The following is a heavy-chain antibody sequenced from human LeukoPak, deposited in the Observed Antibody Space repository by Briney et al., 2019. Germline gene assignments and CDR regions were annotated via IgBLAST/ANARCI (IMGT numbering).Heavy chain of an antibody. Sequence: ASVKVSCKVSGYTLTELSMHWVGQAPGKGLEWMGGFDPEDGETIYAQKFQGRVTMTEDTSTDTAYMELSSLRSEDTAVYYCATRAGFQAHYFDYWGQGTLVTVSS. CDR3: ATRAGFQAHYFDY. V-gene: IGHV1-24*01. CDR2: FDPEDGET. CDR1: GYTLTELS. D-gene: IGHD2-15*01. J-gene: IGHJ4*02.